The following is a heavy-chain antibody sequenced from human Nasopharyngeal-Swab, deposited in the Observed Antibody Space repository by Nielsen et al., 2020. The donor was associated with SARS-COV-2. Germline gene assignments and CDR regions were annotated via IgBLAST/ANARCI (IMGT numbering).Heavy chain of an antibody. CDR1: GFSFNNYG. CDR3: AKANALFWFGQFKNDAFDI. CDR2: ISYEGSKK. Sequence: GESLKISCTASGFSFNNYGMHWVRQAPGKGLEWVAVISYEGSKKFYAGSVEGRFTISRDYSKNTLYLQMDSLRTEDTAMYFCAKANALFWFGQFKNDAFDIWGQGTMVAVSS. J-gene: IGHJ3*02. D-gene: IGHD3-10*01. V-gene: IGHV3-30*18.